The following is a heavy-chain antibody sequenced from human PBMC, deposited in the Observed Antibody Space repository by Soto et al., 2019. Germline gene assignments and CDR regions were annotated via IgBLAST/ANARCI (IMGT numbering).Heavy chain of an antibody. CDR3: ARVKYCSGGSCYSPSSWDY. D-gene: IGHD2-15*01. V-gene: IGHV3-21*01. CDR2: ISSSSSYI. Sequence: GGSLRLSCAASGFTFSSYSMNWVRQAPGKGLEWVSSISSSSSYIYYADSVKGRFTISRDNAKNSLYLQMNSLRAEDTAVYYCARVKYCSGGSCYSPSSWDYWGQGTLVTVSS. J-gene: IGHJ4*02. CDR1: GFTFSSYS.